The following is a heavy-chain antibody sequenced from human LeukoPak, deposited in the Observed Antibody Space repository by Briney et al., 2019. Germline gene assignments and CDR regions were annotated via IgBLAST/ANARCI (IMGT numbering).Heavy chain of an antibody. CDR2: ISAYNGNT. Sequence: ASVKASCKASGYTFTSYGISWVRQAPGQGLEWMGWISAYNGNTNYAQKLQGRVTMTTDTSTSTAYMELRSLRSDDTAVYYCARERISYYYDSSGNPWGAYYFDYWGQGTLVTVSS. D-gene: IGHD3-22*01. V-gene: IGHV1-18*01. CDR1: GYTFTSYG. CDR3: ARERISYYYDSSGNPWGAYYFDY. J-gene: IGHJ4*02.